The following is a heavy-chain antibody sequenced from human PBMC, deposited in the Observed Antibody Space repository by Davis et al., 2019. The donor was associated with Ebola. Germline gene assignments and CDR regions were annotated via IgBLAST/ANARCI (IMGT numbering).Heavy chain of an antibody. J-gene: IGHJ4*02. V-gene: IGHV4-39*01. D-gene: IGHD3-9*01. CDR2: MHFTGSY. CDR3: ARRFDWLRGYFDN. Sequence: MPSETLSLTCSVSGGSISDRAFYWVWIRQSPGKGMEWIGNMHFTGSYNYSPSLRSRITISLDRSQNQFSLKLRSVTAADTAVYYCARRFDWLRGYFDNWGQGSLVTVSS. CDR1: GGSISDRAFY.